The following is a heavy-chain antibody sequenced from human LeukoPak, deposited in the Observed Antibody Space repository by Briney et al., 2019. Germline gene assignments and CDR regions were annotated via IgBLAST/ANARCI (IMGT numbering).Heavy chain of an antibody. CDR1: GYSISSGHY. D-gene: IGHD5-12*01. CDR2: IYHSGST. Sequence: PSETLSLTCTVSGYSISSGHYWGWIRQPPGKGLEWIGSIYHSGSTYYNPSLKSRGTISVDTSKNQFSPKLSSVTAADTAVYYCARAEIRTIINGFDIWGQGTMVTVSS. CDR3: ARAEIRTIINGFDI. V-gene: IGHV4-38-2*02. J-gene: IGHJ3*02.